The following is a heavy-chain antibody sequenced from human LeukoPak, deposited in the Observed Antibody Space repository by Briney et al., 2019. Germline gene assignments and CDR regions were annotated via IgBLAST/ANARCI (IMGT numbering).Heavy chain of an antibody. CDR2: LHISGNT. D-gene: IGHD6-13*01. J-gene: IGHJ5*02. V-gene: IGHV4-4*07. CDR1: GGSISANH. Sequence: SETLSLTCTVSGGSISANHWVWIRQPAGKGLEWIGRLHISGNTNYNPSLKSRVTISLDTSKNQFSLRMTSATAADTAVYFCARDPLRSSLDLWGQGILVSVSS. CDR3: ARDPLRSSLDL.